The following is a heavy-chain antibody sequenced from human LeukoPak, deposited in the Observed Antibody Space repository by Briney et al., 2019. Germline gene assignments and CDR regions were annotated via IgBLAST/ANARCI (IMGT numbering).Heavy chain of an antibody. J-gene: IGHJ5*02. Sequence: GRSLRLSCAASGFTFSSYAIHWVRQAPGKGLDWVAVISYDGRNKYYADSVKGRFTTSRDNSKNTLYLQINSLRAEDTAVYYCARERIAAVGTGWFDPWGQGTLVTVSS. V-gene: IGHV3-30*04. CDR1: GFTFSSYA. D-gene: IGHD6-13*01. CDR2: ISYDGRNK. CDR3: ARERIAAVGTGWFDP.